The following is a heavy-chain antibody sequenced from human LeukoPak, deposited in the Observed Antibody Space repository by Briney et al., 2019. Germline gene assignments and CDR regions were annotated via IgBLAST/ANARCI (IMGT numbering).Heavy chain of an antibody. V-gene: IGHV4-4*02. Sequence: PSETLSLTCAVSGGSISSSNWWSWVRQPPGKGLEWIGEIYHSGSTNYNPSLKSRVTISVDKSKNQFSLKLSSVTAADTAVYYCARDYGGNSGTGAFDIWGQGTMVTVSS. CDR3: ARDYGGNSGTGAFDI. D-gene: IGHD4-23*01. CDR2: IYHSGST. CDR1: GGSISSSNW. J-gene: IGHJ3*02.